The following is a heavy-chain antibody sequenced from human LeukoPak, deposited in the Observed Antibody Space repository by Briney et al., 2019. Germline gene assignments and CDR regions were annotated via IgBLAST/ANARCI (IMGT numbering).Heavy chain of an antibody. Sequence: GASVKVSCKASGYTFTSYGISWVRQAPGQGLEWIGWISANNGNTNYAQKLQGRVTMTTDTPTSTAYMEVRSLRSDDTAVYYCARELDRAIDYYGMDVWGQGTTVTVSS. D-gene: IGHD5-18*01. J-gene: IGHJ6*02. CDR1: GYTFTSYG. CDR3: ARELDRAIDYYGMDV. CDR2: ISANNGNT. V-gene: IGHV1-18*01.